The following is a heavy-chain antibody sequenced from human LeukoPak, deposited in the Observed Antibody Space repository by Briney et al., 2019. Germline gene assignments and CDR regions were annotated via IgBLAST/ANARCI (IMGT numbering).Heavy chain of an antibody. V-gene: IGHV3-23*01. Sequence: PGGSLRLSCAASGFTFSSYAMSWVRQAPGEGPEWVSAISTNGGSTYFADSVKGRFTISRDNSKNTLYLQMNSLRAEDTAVYYCAKDPDSLYYYGSGSYLLGWFDPWGQGTLVTVSS. D-gene: IGHD3-10*01. CDR3: AKDPDSLYYYGSGSYLLGWFDP. CDR2: ISTNGGST. J-gene: IGHJ5*02. CDR1: GFTFSSYA.